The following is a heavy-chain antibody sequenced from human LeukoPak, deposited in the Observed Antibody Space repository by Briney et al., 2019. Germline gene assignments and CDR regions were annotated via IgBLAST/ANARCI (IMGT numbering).Heavy chain of an antibody. CDR3: AKFGGVGVVSPFDY. Sequence: PGGSLRLSCAASGFTFDDYAMHWVRQAPGKGLEWVSAISGSATGSRTYYADSVKGRFTISRDNFKNTVDLVMNNLRAEDTGVYYCAKFGGVGVVSPFDYWGQGTLLTVSS. CDR1: GFTFDDYA. CDR2: ISGSATGSRT. J-gene: IGHJ4*02. D-gene: IGHD3-3*01. V-gene: IGHV3-23*01.